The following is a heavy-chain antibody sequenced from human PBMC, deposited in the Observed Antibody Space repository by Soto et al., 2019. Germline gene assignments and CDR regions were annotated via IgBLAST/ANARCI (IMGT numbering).Heavy chain of an antibody. D-gene: IGHD3-3*01. CDR3: AKDRAGDIYVAARSGLDY. CDR2: ISYDGSNK. V-gene: IGHV3-30*18. CDR1: GFTFFSYG. J-gene: IGHJ4*02. Sequence: LRLSCAASGFTFFSYGMHWVRQAPGKGLEWVAVISYDGSNKYYGDSVKGRFTISRDNSKNTLYLQMNSLRADDTAVYYCAKDRAGDIYVAARSGLDYWGQGTLVTVSS.